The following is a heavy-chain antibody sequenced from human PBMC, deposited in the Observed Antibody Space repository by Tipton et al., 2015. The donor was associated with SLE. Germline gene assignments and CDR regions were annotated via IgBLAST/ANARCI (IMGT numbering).Heavy chain of an antibody. Sequence: QLVQSGAEVKKPGASVKVSCKASGFTFFTYGISWVRQAPGQGLQWMGWISAYNGNANYAQKFQGRVTITTDESTSTAYMELSSLRSEDTAVYYCARGGDLGGNSRPRAFDIWDQGTMVTVSS. CDR2: ISAYNGNA. CDR3: ARGGDLGGNSRPRAFDI. J-gene: IGHJ3*02. CDR1: GFTFFTYG. V-gene: IGHV1-18*01. D-gene: IGHD4-23*01.